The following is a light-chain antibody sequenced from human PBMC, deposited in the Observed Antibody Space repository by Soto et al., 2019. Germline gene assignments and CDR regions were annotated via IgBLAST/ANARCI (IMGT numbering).Light chain of an antibody. CDR3: HQYGISPRT. Sequence: EIVLTRSPGTLSLSPGERATLSCRASRSVSSSDLAWYQQKPGQAPRLLIYAASSRATGIPDRFSGGGSGTDFTLTISRLEPEDFADYYCHQYGISPRTFGQGTKVEIK. CDR1: RSVSSSD. V-gene: IGKV3-20*01. CDR2: AAS. J-gene: IGKJ1*01.